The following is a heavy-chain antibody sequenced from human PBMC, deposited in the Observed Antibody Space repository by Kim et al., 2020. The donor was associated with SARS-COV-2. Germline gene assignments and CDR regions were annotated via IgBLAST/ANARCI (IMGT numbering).Heavy chain of an antibody. Sequence: GGSLRLSCAASGFPFADYAMSWVRQAPGKGLEWVSAITYTSDTTYYADSVKGRFTISRDNSKNTLYLQMNSLRAEDTAFYYCVTAAQKLPPDGNYWCQGT. CDR2: ITYTSDTT. D-gene: IGHD2-2*01. J-gene: IGHJ4*02. CDR1: GFPFADYA. V-gene: IGHV3-23*01. CDR3: VTAAQKLPPDGNY.